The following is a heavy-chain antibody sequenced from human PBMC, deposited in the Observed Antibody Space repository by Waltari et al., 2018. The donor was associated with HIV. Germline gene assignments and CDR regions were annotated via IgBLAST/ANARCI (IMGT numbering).Heavy chain of an antibody. CDR3: ALIVVVPAAKLNWFDP. CDR1: GGSLRTSRSY. V-gene: IGHV4-39*01. CDR2: IYYSGNT. D-gene: IGHD2-2*01. Sequence: LQLQESGPGLVKPSETLSLTCPVSGGSLRTSRSYWGWILQPPGKGLEWIGSIYYSGNTYFNPSLKSRVTISVDTSKNQFSLKLSSVTAADTAVYYCALIVVVPAAKLNWFDPWGQGTLVTVSS. J-gene: IGHJ5*02.